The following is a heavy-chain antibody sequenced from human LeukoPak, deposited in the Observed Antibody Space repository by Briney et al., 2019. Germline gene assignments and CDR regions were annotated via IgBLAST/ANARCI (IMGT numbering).Heavy chain of an antibody. CDR3: ARVIIVGASKESDY. V-gene: IGHV1-2*06. D-gene: IGHD1-26*01. CDR1: GYPFTGYY. CDR2: INPNNGGT. J-gene: IGHJ4*02. Sequence: ASVRVSCKASGYPFTGYYMHWVRQAPGQGLEWMGRINPNNGGTNYAQKFQGRVTMTRDTSISTAYMELSRLRSDDTAVYCCARVIIVGASKESDYWGQGTLVTVSS.